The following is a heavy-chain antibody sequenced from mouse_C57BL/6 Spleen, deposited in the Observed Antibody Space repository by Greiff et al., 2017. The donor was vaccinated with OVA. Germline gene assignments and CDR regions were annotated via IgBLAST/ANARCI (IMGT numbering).Heavy chain of an antibody. Sequence: QVQLQQPGAELVKPGASVKLSCKASGYTFTSYWMQWVKQRPGQGLEWIGEIDPSDSYTNYNQKFKGKATLTVDTSSSTAYMQLSSLTSEDSAVYYCARSGSSRGYWGQGTTLTVSS. D-gene: IGHD1-1*01. CDR1: GYTFTSYW. J-gene: IGHJ2*01. V-gene: IGHV1-50*01. CDR2: IDPSDSYT. CDR3: ARSGSSRGY.